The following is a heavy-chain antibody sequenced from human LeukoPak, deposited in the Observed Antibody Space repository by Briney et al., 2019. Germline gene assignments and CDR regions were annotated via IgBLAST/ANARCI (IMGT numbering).Heavy chain of an antibody. CDR1: GYTFTSYY. J-gene: IGHJ3*02. Sequence: ASVKVSCKASGYTFTSYYMHWVRQAPGQGLEWMGIINPSGGGTTYTQKFQGRVTVTRDTSTSTVYMELSSLRSEDTAVYYCARGITGTTNAFDIWGQGTMVTVSS. CDR3: ARGITGTTNAFDI. D-gene: IGHD1-20*01. V-gene: IGHV1-46*01. CDR2: INPSGGGT.